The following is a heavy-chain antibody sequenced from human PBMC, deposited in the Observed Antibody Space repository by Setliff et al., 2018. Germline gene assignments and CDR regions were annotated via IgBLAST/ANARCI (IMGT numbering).Heavy chain of an antibody. CDR2: ISAAGGDA. D-gene: IGHD5-18*01. V-gene: IGHV1-3*01. CDR1: GYIFTSNA. Sequence: ASVKVSCKASGYIFTSNAIHWVRQAPGQRLEWMGWISAAGGDAKYSQKFQDRVTITRDTSATTAYIGLSSLRTEDTAVYYCAREGVDTRSSTDYRYYMDVWGKGTTVTV. J-gene: IGHJ6*03. CDR3: AREGVDTRSSTDYRYYMDV.